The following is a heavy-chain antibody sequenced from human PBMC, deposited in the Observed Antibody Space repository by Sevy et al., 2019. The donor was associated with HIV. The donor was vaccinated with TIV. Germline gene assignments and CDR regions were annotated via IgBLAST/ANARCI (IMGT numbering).Heavy chain of an antibody. Sequence: GGSLRLSCAASGFTFSKYSMSWVRQPPGKGLEWVSTLSFGCGHINYADSVKGRFTISRDNSKNSVYLQMNNLRPEDTAVYYCAREGCTEPHDYWGQGTLVTVSS. V-gene: IGHV3-23*01. CDR3: AREGCTEPHDY. CDR2: LSFGCGHI. D-gene: IGHD2-8*02. J-gene: IGHJ4*02. CDR1: GFTFSKYS.